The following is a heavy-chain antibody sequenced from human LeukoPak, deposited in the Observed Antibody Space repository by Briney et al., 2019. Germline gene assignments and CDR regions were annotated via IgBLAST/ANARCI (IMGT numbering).Heavy chain of an antibody. CDR3: ARDSSGWPRVY. D-gene: IGHD6-19*01. CDR1: GYTFTSCY. CDR2: INPSGGST. Sequence: GASVKVSCKASGYTFTSCYMHWVRQAPGQGLEWMGIINPSGGSTSYAQKFQGRVTMTRDTSTSTVYMELSSLRSEDTAVYYCARDSSGWPRVYWGQGTLVTVSS. V-gene: IGHV1-46*01. J-gene: IGHJ4*02.